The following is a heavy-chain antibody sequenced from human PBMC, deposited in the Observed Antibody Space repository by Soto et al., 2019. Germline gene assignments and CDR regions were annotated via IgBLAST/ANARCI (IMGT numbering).Heavy chain of an antibody. CDR2: INPNSGGT. CDR3: ARDLGAAAGYYGMDV. Sequence: GASVKVSCKASGYTFTGYYMHWVRQAPGQGLEWMGWINPNSGGTNYAQKFQGRVTMTRDTSISTAYMELSRLRSDDTAVYYCARDLGAAAGYYGMDVWGQGTTVTV. D-gene: IGHD6-13*01. V-gene: IGHV1-2*02. CDR1: GYTFTGYY. J-gene: IGHJ6*02.